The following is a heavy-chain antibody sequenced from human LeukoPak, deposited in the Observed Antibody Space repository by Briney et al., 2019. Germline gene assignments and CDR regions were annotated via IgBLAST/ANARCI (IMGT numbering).Heavy chain of an antibody. CDR1: GFTFSSYD. J-gene: IGHJ5*02. D-gene: IGHD1-26*01. Sequence: GGSLRLSCAASGFTFSSYDMSWVRQAPGKGLEWVSAISGSGGSTYYADSVKGRFTISRDNSKNTLYLQMNSLRAEDTAVYYCAKMDNSGSYEAWFDPWGQGTLVTVSS. CDR2: ISGSGGST. CDR3: AKMDNSGSYEAWFDP. V-gene: IGHV3-23*01.